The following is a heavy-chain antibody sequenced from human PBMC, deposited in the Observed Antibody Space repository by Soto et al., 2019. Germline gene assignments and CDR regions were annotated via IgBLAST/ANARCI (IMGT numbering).Heavy chain of an antibody. CDR3: AREEGPLSGSRTPYAFDI. J-gene: IGHJ3*02. CDR2: IWYDGSNK. Sequence: PGGSLRLSCAASGFTFSSYGMHWVRQAPGKGLEWVAVIWYDGSNKYYADSVKGRFTISRDNSKNTLYLQMNSLRAEDTAVYYCAREEGPLSGSRTPYAFDIWGQGTMVTVSS. V-gene: IGHV3-33*01. CDR1: GFTFSSYG. D-gene: IGHD1-26*01.